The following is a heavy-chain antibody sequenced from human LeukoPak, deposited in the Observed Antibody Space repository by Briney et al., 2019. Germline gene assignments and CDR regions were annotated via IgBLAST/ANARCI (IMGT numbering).Heavy chain of an antibody. CDR1: GFTFSSYG. V-gene: IGHV3-30*18. CDR3: AKDGNIVVVVAVPWYFDY. J-gene: IGHJ4*02. CDR2: ISYDGSNK. D-gene: IGHD2-15*01. Sequence: GRSLRLSCAASGFTFSSYGMHWVRQAPGKGLQWVAVISYDGSNKYYADSVKGRFTISRDNSKNTLYLQMNSLRAEDTAVYYCAKDGNIVVVVAVPWYFDYWGQGTLVTVSS.